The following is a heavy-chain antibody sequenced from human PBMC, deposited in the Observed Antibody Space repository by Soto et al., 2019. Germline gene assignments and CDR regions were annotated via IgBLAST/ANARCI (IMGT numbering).Heavy chain of an antibody. D-gene: IGHD2-2*01. Sequence: TLSLTCTVSGGSISSGGYYWSWIRQHPGKGLEWIGYIYYSGSTYYNPSLKSRVTISVDTSKNQFSLKLGSVTAADTAVYYCARTGCSSTSCQYYYYGMDVWGQGTTVTVSS. CDR3: ARTGCSSTSCQYYYYGMDV. J-gene: IGHJ6*02. V-gene: IGHV4-31*03. CDR2: IYYSGST. CDR1: GGSISSGGYY.